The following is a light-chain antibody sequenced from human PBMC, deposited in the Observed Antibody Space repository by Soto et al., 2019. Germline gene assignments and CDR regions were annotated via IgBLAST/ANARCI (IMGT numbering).Light chain of an antibody. CDR2: DVT. J-gene: IGLJ2*01. CDR1: SSDVGAHNY. Sequence: QSVLTQPASVSGSPGQSITISCTGTSSDVGAHNYVSWYQQHPGKAPKVMIYDVTYRPSGVSNRFSGSKSGNTASLTISGLQAEDEADYYCSSYTSSSTLGVFGGGTKVTVL. CDR3: SSYTSSSTLGV. V-gene: IGLV2-14*03.